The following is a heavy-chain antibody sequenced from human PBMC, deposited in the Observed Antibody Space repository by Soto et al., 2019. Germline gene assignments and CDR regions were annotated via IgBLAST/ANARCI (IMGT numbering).Heavy chain of an antibody. V-gene: IGHV3-73*01. Sequence: EVQLVESGGGLVQPGESLKLSCAVSGFTFSGSAMHWVRQASGKGLEWVGRIRSKANNYATAYAASVKGRFTISRDDSKNXAYLXXNSLXXEXXXVYXXTRGYGDYVRDYWGQGTLVTVSS. J-gene: IGHJ4*02. CDR1: GFTFSGSA. CDR3: TRGYGDYVRDY. CDR2: IRSKANNYAT. D-gene: IGHD4-17*01.